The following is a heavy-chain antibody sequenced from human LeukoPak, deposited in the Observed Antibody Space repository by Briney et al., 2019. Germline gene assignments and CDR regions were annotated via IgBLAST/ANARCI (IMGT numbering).Heavy chain of an antibody. J-gene: IGHJ4*02. CDR2: INSDGSST. CDR3: ARGVRGVWGSYRD. CDR1: GFTFSSYW. D-gene: IGHD3-16*02. Sequence: GGSLRLSCAASGFTFSSYWMHWVRQAPGKGLVWVSRINSDGSSTSYADSVKSRFTISRDNAKNTLYLQMNSLRAEDTAVYYCARGVRGVWGSYRDWGQGTLVTVSS. V-gene: IGHV3-74*01.